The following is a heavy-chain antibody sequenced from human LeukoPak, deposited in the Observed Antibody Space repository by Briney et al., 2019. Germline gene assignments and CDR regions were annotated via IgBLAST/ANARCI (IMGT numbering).Heavy chain of an antibody. CDR1: GASITSTSYY. Sequence: SETLSLTCAVSGASITSTSYYWGWIRQPPGRGLEWIGSFFYGGSAYNNPSLKSRVTISVDTSKNQFSLKLSSVTAADTAVYYCARKIIAAAGYFDYWGQGTLVTVSS. CDR2: FFYGGSA. CDR3: ARKIIAAAGYFDY. J-gene: IGHJ4*02. D-gene: IGHD6-13*01. V-gene: IGHV4-39*07.